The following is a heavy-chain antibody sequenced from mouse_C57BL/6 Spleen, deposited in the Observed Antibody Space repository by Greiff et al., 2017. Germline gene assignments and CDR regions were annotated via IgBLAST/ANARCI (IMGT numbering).Heavy chain of an antibody. V-gene: IGHV1-69*01. D-gene: IGHD3-3*01. Sequence: QVQLQQPGAELVMPGASVKLSCKASGYTFTSYWMHWVKQRPGQGLEWIGEIDPSDSYPNYNQKFKGKSTLAVDKSSSTAYMQLSSLTSEDSAVYYCARGGRGWFAYWGQGTLVTVSA. CDR1: GYTFTSYW. J-gene: IGHJ3*01. CDR2: IDPSDSYP. CDR3: ARGGRGWFAY.